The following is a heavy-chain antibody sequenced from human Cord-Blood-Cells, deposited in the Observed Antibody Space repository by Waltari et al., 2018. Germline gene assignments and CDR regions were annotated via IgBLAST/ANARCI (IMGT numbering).Heavy chain of an antibody. CDR3: ARRVWYFDL. V-gene: IGHV4-34*01. Sequence: QVQLQQWGAGLLKPSETLSLTCAVYGGSFSGYYLSWIRQPPGKGLGWIGEINHSGSTTYSPSLKSLVTISVDTSKNQFSLKLSSVSAADTAVYYCARRVWYFDLWGRGTLVTVSS. CDR1: GGSFSGYY. J-gene: IGHJ2*01. CDR2: INHSGST.